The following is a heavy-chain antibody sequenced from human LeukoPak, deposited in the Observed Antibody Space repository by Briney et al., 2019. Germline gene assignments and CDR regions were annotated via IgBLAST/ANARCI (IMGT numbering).Heavy chain of an antibody. CDR1: GGSISSYY. Sequence: SETLSLTCTVSGGSISSYYWSWIRQPPGKGLEWIGYIYYSGSTNYNPSLKSRVTISVDASKNQFSLKLSSVTAADTAVYYCARLXGYYDSSGWDYYYYYYMDVWGKGTTVTVSS. CDR2: IYYSGST. V-gene: IGHV4-59*01. D-gene: IGHD3-22*01. J-gene: IGHJ6*03. CDR3: ARLXGYYDSSGWDYYYYYYMDV.